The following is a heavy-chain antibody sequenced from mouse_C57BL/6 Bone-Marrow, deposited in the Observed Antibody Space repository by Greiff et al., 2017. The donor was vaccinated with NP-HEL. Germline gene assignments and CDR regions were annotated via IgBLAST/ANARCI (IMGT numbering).Heavy chain of an antibody. CDR3: AREVYYFDY. J-gene: IGHJ2*01. Sequence: QVQLQQPGAELVRPGTSVKLSCKASGYTFTSYWMHWVKQRPGQGLEWIGVIDPSDSYTNYNQKFKGKATLTVDTSSSTAYMQLSSLTSEDSAVYYGAREVYYFDYWCQGTTLTVSS. V-gene: IGHV1-59*01. CDR1: GYTFTSYW. CDR2: IDPSDSYT.